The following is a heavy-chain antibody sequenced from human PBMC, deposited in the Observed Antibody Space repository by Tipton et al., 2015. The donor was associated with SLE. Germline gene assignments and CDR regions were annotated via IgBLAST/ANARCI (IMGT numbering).Heavy chain of an antibody. Sequence: GSLRLSCAASGFTFSGYGMHWVRQAPGEGLEWVSSISSSGTSMYYADSVKGRFTISRDNVKNSLYLQMNNLRAEDTALYYCARADSNYYYYYMDVWGKGTTVTVSS. CDR3: ARADSNYYYYYMDV. D-gene: IGHD4-11*01. J-gene: IGHJ6*03. V-gene: IGHV3-21*01. CDR1: GFTFSGYG. CDR2: ISSSGTSM.